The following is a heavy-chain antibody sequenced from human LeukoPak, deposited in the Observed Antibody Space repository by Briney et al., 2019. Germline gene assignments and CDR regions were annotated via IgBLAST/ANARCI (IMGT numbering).Heavy chain of an antibody. Sequence: PGGSLRLSCTASGFTFSSYEMNWVRQAPEKGLEWISYISSSGTTIKYADSVKGRFTISRDNAKNSLYLQMNSLRAEDTAVYYCASLPLTYVDYWGQGTLVTVSS. CDR1: GFTFSSYE. D-gene: IGHD3-10*01. CDR2: ISSSGTTI. J-gene: IGHJ4*02. V-gene: IGHV3-48*03. CDR3: ASLPLTYVDY.